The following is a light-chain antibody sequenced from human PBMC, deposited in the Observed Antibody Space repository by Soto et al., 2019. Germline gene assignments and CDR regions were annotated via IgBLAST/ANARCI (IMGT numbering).Light chain of an antibody. CDR3: QQYNDWWT. CDR2: GAS. V-gene: IGKV3-15*01. J-gene: IGKJ1*01. CDR1: QGVNNN. Sequence: EIVRTLCPANLSLSHGERATLSCRASQGVNNNLTWYQQKPGQAPRLLIYGASTRATGIPARFSGSGSGTEFTLTISSLQSEDCAVYYCQQYNDWWTFGQGTKVDIK.